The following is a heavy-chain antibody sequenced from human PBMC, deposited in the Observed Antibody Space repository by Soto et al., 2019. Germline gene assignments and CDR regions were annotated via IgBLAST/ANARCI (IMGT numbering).Heavy chain of an antibody. Sequence: SVKVSCKAPGYTFTSYGISWVRQAPGQGLEWMGRISAYIGIANYAQKFQGRVTITADKSTSTAYMELSSLRSEDTAVYYCARDSEYCSGGSCYNYWGQGTLVAVSS. D-gene: IGHD2-15*01. CDR2: ISAYIGIA. J-gene: IGHJ4*02. CDR1: GYTFTSYG. V-gene: IGHV1-69*04. CDR3: ARDSEYCSGGSCYNY.